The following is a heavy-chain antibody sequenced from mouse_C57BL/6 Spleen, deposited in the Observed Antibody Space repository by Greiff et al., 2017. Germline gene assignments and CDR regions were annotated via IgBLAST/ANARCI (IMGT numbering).Heavy chain of an antibody. CDR2: IDPETGGT. Sequence: VQLQQSGAELVRPGASVTLSCKASGYTFTDYEMHWVKQTPVHGLEWIGAIDPETGGTAYNQKFKGKAILTADKSSSTAYMELRSLTSEDSAVYYCTRREDYYSNLYAMDYWGQGTSVTVSS. CDR1: GYTFTDYE. V-gene: IGHV1-15*01. D-gene: IGHD2-5*01. CDR3: TRREDYYSNLYAMDY. J-gene: IGHJ4*01.